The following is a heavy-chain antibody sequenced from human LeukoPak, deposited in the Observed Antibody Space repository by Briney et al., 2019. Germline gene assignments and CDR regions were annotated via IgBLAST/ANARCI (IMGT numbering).Heavy chain of an antibody. CDR2: ISGSGGST. CDR1: GFTFSSYA. D-gene: IGHD1-26*01. V-gene: IGHV3-23*01. Sequence: GGSLRLSCAASGFTFSSYAMSWVRQAPGKGLEWVSAISGSGGSTYYADSVKGRFTISRDNSKNTLYLQMNSLRAEDTAVYYCAKDPTPYSGSYYVDYWGQGTLVTVSS. J-gene: IGHJ4*02. CDR3: AKDPTPYSGSYYVDY.